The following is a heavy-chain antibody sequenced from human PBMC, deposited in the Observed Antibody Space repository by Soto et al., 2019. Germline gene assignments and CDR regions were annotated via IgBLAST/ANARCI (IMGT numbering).Heavy chain of an antibody. Sequence: PGESLKISCKGSGYSFTDYWIGWVRQMPGKGLEWMGIIYPYDSDTRYSPSFQGQVTISADKSIRTAYLQWTSLQASDTAMYYCARRYDSSAVIDWYFDLWGRGTQVTVSS. CDR2: IYPYDSDT. D-gene: IGHD3-22*01. J-gene: IGHJ2*01. CDR3: ARRYDSSAVIDWYFDL. V-gene: IGHV5-51*01. CDR1: GYSFTDYW.